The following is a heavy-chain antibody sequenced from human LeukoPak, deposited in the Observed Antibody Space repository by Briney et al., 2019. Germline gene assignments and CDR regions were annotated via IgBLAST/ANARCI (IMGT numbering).Heavy chain of an antibody. J-gene: IGHJ4*02. D-gene: IGHD2-21*01. V-gene: IGHV5-10-1*01. CDR2: IDPRDSYT. CDR3: ARHTYGGYFDY. CDR1: GYSFTSYW. Sequence: PGESLKISWRGSGYSFTSYWISWVRQMPGKGLEWVGRIDPRDSYTNYSPSFQGHVTISADKSISTAYLQWSSLKASDTAMYYCARHTYGGYFDYWGQGTLVTVSS.